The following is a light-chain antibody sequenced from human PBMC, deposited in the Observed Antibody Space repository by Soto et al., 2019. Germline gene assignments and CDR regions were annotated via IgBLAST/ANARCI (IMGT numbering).Light chain of an antibody. CDR1: QTFGSTY. V-gene: IGKV3-20*01. Sequence: ESVLTQSQGTLSLSPGERVTLSCRASQTFGSTYLAWYQQRPGQSPRLLIYGASSRASGIPDRFRGSGAGTDFTLTIGRLEPEDFAVYYCQQFGTSSLYTFGQGTKLEIK. CDR3: QQFGTSSLYT. CDR2: GAS. J-gene: IGKJ2*01.